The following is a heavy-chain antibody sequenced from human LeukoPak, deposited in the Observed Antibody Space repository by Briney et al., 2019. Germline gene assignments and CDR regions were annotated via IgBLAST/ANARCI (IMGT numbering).Heavy chain of an antibody. J-gene: IGHJ4*02. V-gene: IGHV3-48*03. CDR2: ISSSGSTI. D-gene: IGHD2-15*01. CDR1: GFTFSSYE. Sequence: AGGSLRLSCAASGFTFSSYEMNWVRQAPGKGLEWVSYISSSGSTIYYADSVKGRFTISRDNAKNSLYLQMNSLRAEDTAVYYCARVLVVAATAVGYWGQGTLVTVSS. CDR3: ARVLVVAATAVGY.